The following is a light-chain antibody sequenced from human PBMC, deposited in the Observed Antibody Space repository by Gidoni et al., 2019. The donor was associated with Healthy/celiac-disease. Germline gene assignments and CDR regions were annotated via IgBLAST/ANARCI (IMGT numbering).Light chain of an antibody. J-gene: IGLJ2*01. CDR1: SSDVGGYNY. CDR2: DVS. Sequence: QSALTQPASVAGSPGQSITISCTGTSSDVGGYNYVSWYQQHPGKAPKLMIYDVSNRPSGVSNRFSGSKSGNPASLTISGLQAEDEADYYCSSYTSSSTLNVLFGGGTKLTVL. CDR3: SSYTSSSTLNVL. V-gene: IGLV2-14*01.